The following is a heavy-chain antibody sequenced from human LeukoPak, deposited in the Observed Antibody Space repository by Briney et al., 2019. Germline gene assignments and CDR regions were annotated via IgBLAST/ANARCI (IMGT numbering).Heavy chain of an antibody. CDR1: GFTFSSYA. Sequence: GGSLRLSCVASGFTFSSYAMSWVRQAPGKGLDWVSGISGSSSKTYYADSVQGRFTISRDNSKSTLCLQMNSLRAEDTAVYYCAKQLGYCSDGSCYFPYWGQGTLVTVSS. V-gene: IGHV3-23*01. D-gene: IGHD2-15*01. CDR3: AKQLGYCSDGSCYFPY. CDR2: ISGSSSKT. J-gene: IGHJ4*02.